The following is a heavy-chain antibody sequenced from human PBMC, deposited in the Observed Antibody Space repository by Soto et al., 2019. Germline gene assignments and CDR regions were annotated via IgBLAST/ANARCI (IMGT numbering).Heavy chain of an antibody. CDR1: GFTFSSYS. J-gene: IGHJ4*02. CDR3: ARDKQGGGPDYFYY. CDR2: ISSSSSTI. D-gene: IGHD3-16*01. V-gene: IGHV3-48*02. Sequence: EVQLVESGGGLVQPGGSLRLSCAASGFTFSSYSMNWVRQAPGKGLEWVSYISSSSSTIYYADSVKGRFTISRDNAKDSLYLQMNSLRDEDTAVYYCARDKQGGGPDYFYYWGQGTLVTVSS.